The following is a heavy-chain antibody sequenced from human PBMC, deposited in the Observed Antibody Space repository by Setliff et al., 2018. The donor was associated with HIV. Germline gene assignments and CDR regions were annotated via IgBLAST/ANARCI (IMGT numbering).Heavy chain of an antibody. Sequence: SETLSLTCTVSGGSITSTTHYWVWIRQPPGKGLEWIGGIYYSGSTYYNPSLKSRVTISVDMSKNQFSLKLSSVTAADTAVYYCVGSSWPRLYYFDYWGQGTLVTVSS. J-gene: IGHJ4*02. D-gene: IGHD6-13*01. CDR3: VGSSWPRLYYFDY. CDR1: GGSITSTTHY. CDR2: IYYSGST. V-gene: IGHV4-39*07.